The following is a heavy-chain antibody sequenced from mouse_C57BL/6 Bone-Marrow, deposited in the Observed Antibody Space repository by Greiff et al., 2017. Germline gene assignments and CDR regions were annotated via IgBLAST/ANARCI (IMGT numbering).Heavy chain of an antibody. J-gene: IGHJ4*01. CDR3: ARGGYYPYYAMDY. V-gene: IGHV3-6*01. CDR1: GYSITSGYY. Sequence: EVQLQESGPGLVKPSQSLSLTCSVTGYSITSGYYWNWIRQFPGNKLEWMGYISYDGSNNYNPSLKNRISITRDTSKNQFFLKLNSVTTEDTATYDCARGGYYPYYAMDYWGQGTSVTVSS. CDR2: ISYDGSN. D-gene: IGHD2-3*01.